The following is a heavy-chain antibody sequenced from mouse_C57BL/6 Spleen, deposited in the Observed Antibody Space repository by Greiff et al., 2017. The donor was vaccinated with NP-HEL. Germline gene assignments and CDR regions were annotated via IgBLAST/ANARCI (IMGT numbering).Heavy chain of an antibody. Sequence: EVQGVESGGDLVKPGGSLKLSCAASGFTFSSYGMSWVRQTPDKRLEWVATISSGGSYTYYPDSVKGRFTISRDNAKNTLYLQMSSLKSEDTAMYYCARPYDGYYEAWFAYWGQGTLVTVSA. D-gene: IGHD2-3*01. V-gene: IGHV5-6*01. J-gene: IGHJ3*01. CDR1: GFTFSSYG. CDR3: ARPYDGYYEAWFAY. CDR2: ISSGGSYT.